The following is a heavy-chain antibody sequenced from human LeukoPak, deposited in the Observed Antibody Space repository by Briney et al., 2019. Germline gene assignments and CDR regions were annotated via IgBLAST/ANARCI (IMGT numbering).Heavy chain of an antibody. V-gene: IGHV3-30*19. CDR1: GFTFSNYA. D-gene: IGHD3-10*01. Sequence: GGSLRLSCAASGFTFSNYAIHWVRQAPGKGLEWVAVISHDGSNQYYAESVKGRFTISRDNSKNTLYLQMNSLRAEDTAVYYCARDQYNYASGSLLIRKRTITPNNWFDPWGQGTLVTVSS. J-gene: IGHJ5*02. CDR2: ISHDGSNQ. CDR3: ARDQYNYASGSLLIRKRTITPNNWFDP.